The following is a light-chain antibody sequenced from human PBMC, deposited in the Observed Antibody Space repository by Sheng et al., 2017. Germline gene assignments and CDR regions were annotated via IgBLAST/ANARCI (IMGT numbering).Light chain of an antibody. CDR3: QQSFSTPPWT. Sequence: DIQVTQSPSSLSASVGDRVTITCRASQSVHTSLNWYQQKPGQAPKLLIYDESTLESGVPSRFSGSGSGTDFTLTITGLQPEDFATYYCQQSFSTPPWTFGQGTKV. CDR2: DES. V-gene: IGKV1-39*01. J-gene: IGKJ1*01. CDR1: QSVHTS.